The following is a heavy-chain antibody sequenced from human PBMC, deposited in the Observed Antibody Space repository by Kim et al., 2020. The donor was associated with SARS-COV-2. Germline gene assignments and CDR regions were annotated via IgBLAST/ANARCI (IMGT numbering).Heavy chain of an antibody. V-gene: IGHV3-64*01. J-gene: IGHJ4*01. D-gene: IGHD4-17*01. CDR1: GFTFSSYA. CDR3: ARGGKGRDYGGHSYYFD. Sequence: GGSLRLSCAASGFTFSSYAMHWVRQAPGKGLEYVSAISSNGGSTYYANSVKGRFTISRDNSKNTLSLQMGSLRAEDMAVYYCARGGKGRDYGGHSYYFD. CDR2: ISSNGGST.